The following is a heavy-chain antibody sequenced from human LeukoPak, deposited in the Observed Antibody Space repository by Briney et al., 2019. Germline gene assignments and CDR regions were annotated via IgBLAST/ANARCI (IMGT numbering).Heavy chain of an antibody. CDR2: VFYSGST. D-gene: IGHD6-6*01. V-gene: IGHV4-30-4*02. CDR3: ARVGSSSDRFDY. CDR1: GGSISSDDYY. Sequence: SETLSLTCTVSGGSISSDDYYWSWIRQPPGKGLEWIGYVFYSGSTYYNPSLKSRVTISVDTSKNQFSLKLSSVTAADTAVYYCARVGSSSDRFDYWGQGTLVTVSS. J-gene: IGHJ4*02.